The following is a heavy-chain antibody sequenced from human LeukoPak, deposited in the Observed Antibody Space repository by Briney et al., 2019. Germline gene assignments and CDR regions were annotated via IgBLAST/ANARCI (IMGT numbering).Heavy chain of an antibody. CDR1: GFTFRSCA. CDR3: VGRGFGDSPGNYYYTDG. CDR2: ISGSGGST. Sequence: PGGSLRLSCAASGFTFRSCAMSWVRQAPGKGLEWVSDISGSGGSTYYGDSVKGRFTIYRENSKNTVYLQMNSLRAGDSAGYYCVGRGFGDSPGNYYYTDGWGKGTTVTVSS. D-gene: IGHD3-10*01. V-gene: IGHV3-23*01. J-gene: IGHJ6*03.